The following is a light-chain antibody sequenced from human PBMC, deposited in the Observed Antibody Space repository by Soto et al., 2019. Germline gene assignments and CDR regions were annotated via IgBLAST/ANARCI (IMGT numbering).Light chain of an antibody. CDR3: QQYNSYS. Sequence: DIQMTHSPPTLPSSVVYRVTVTCRASQSISNWLAWYQQKPGTAPKVLIYHASNLQSGVPSRFSGSGSGTEFTLTISSLQPDDFATYYCQQYNSYSFGQGTKVDIK. CDR1: QSISNW. V-gene: IGKV1-5*01. J-gene: IGKJ1*01. CDR2: HAS.